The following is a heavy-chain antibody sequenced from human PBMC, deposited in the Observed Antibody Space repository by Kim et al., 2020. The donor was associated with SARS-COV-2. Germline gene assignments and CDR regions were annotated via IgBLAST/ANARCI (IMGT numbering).Heavy chain of an antibody. Sequence: SVKVSCKASGDTYRNYNINWVRQAPGQGLEWMGGIIPILDTSKYAPKFQGRLTISADESTSTTYMELSSLTSEDTAMYYCTSLVRFTSDWSEGDWFDRW. V-gene: IGHV1-69*13. CDR3: TSLVRFTSDWSEGDWFDR. CDR2: IIPILDTS. J-gene: IGHJ5*02. D-gene: IGHD3-9*01. CDR1: GDTYRNYN.